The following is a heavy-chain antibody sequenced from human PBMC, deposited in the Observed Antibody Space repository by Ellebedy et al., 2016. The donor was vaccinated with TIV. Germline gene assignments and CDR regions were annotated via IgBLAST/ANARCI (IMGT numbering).Heavy chain of an antibody. CDR2: IYSGGTT. V-gene: IGHV3-53*01. J-gene: IGHJ2*01. CDR3: ARIPSGRDWYFDL. D-gene: IGHD2-2*02. CDR1: GFTVSSNY. Sequence: GESLKISCAASGFTVSSNYMNWVRQAPGKGLEWVSVIYSGGTTSYADSVKGRFTISRDNSKNTLYLQMNSLRAEDTAIYYCARIPSGRDWYFDLWGRGTLVTVSS.